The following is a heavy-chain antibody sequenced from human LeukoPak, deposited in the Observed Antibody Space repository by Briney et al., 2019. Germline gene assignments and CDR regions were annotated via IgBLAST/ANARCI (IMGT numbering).Heavy chain of an antibody. D-gene: IGHD2-2*01. CDR3: AREAKRCSSTSCLNWFDP. V-gene: IGHV4-39*07. CDR2: IYYSGST. Sequence: SETLSLTCTVSGGSISSSSYYWGWIRQPPGKGLEWIGSIYYSGSTYYNPSLKSRVTISVDTSKNQFSLKLSSVTAADTAVYYCAREAKRCSSTSCLNWFDPWGQGTLVTVSS. CDR1: GGSISSSSYY. J-gene: IGHJ5*02.